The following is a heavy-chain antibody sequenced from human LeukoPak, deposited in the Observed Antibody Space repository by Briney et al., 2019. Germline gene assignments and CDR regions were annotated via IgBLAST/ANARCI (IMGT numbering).Heavy chain of an antibody. V-gene: IGHV2-5*08. J-gene: IGHJ3*02. Sequence: TLSLTCTVSGGSISSYHWSWIRQPPGKALEWLALIYWDDDKRYSSSLKRRLTITKDTSKNQVVLTMTNMDPMDTATYYCAHRPTYSDAFDIWGQGTMVTVSS. CDR2: IYWDDDK. CDR3: AHRPTYSDAFDI. D-gene: IGHD2-15*01. CDR1: GGSISSYHW.